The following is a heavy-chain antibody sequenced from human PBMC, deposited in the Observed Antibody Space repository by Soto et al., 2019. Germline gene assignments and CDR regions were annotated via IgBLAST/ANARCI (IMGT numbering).Heavy chain of an antibody. V-gene: IGHV1-2*04. CDR3: ATSRKSYYDISGPDWFDV. J-gene: IGHJ3*01. D-gene: IGHD3-22*01. CDR2: INPNSGGT. Sequence: ASVKVSCKASGYTFTGYYIHWVRQAPGQGLEWMGWINPNSGGTDYAQKFQGWVTMTRDTFISTAYMELSRLRSDDTAVYYCATSRKSYYDISGPDWFDVWGQGPMVRVPS. CDR1: GYTFTGYY.